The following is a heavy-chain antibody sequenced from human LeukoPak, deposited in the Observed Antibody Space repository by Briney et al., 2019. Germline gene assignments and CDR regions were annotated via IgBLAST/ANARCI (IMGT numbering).Heavy chain of an antibody. CDR3: ASSSHSTAIIHFDN. CDR2: ISRSSTYI. CDR1: GFSFSSYD. V-gene: IGHV3-21*01. J-gene: IGHJ4*02. D-gene: IGHD4-11*01. Sequence: GGSLRLSCAASGFSFSSYDMNWVRQAPGKGLEWVSSISRSSTYIYYAGSLMGRFTVSRDNAKNSLYLQLNGLRAEDSAVYYCASSSHSTAIIHFDNWGQGTMVAVSS.